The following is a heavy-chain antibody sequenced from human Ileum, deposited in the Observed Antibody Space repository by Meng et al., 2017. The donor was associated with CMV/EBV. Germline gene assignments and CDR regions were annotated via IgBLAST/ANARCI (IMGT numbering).Heavy chain of an antibody. V-gene: IGHV4-34*01. CDR1: GGSFSEYH. Sequence: HVQLQQGGAGLVKPSETLSLMCAVYGGSFSEYHWSWIRQPPGKGLEWIGEINHGGSSNYNPSLKSRVTISVDRSRNQVSLKLTSVTAADTAVYYCARASPQRRFLSYWGQGTLVTVSS. D-gene: IGHD3-3*01. CDR3: ARASPQRRFLSY. J-gene: IGHJ4*02. CDR2: INHGGSS.